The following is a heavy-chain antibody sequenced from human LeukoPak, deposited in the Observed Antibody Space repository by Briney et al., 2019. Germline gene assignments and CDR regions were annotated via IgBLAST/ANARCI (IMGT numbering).Heavy chain of an antibody. D-gene: IGHD3-22*01. CDR1: GFTLGSFG. CDR3: ARATSAYYYPDAFDI. J-gene: IGHJ3*02. Sequence: PGGSLRLSCAASGFTLGSFGVSWVRQAPGKGLEWVSFISGTGLSTYYADSVKGRFTISRDNSKSTLFMQMNSLRAEDTAVYYCARATSAYYYPDAFDIWGQGTMVTVSS. CDR2: ISGTGLST. V-gene: IGHV3-23*01.